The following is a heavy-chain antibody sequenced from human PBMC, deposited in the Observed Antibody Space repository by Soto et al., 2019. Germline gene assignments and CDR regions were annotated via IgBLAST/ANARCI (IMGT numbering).Heavy chain of an antibody. CDR2: IIPIFGTA. D-gene: IGHD2-15*01. CDR1: GGTFSSYA. CDR3: ARSQGGSSSLDIYYYYYYGMDC. Sequence: QVQLVQSGAEVKKPGSSVKVSCKAPGGTFSSYAISWVRQAPGQGLEWMGGIIPIFGTAKYGQKFQGRVTITADESTNTSYMEVSSLRSEDTAVYYCARSQGGSSSLDIYYYYYYGMDCWGQGPTVTVSS. V-gene: IGHV1-69*01. J-gene: IGHJ6*02.